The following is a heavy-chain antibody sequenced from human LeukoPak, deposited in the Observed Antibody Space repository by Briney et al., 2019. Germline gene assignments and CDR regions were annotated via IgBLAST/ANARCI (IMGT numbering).Heavy chain of an antibody. D-gene: IGHD6-13*01. V-gene: IGHV1-18*01. Sequence: EASVKVSCKASGYTFTSYGISWVRQAPGQGLEWMGWISAYNGNTNYAQKLQGRVTMTTDTSTSTAYMELRSLRSDDTAVYYCAIANGFVAAAGPDAFDIWGQGTMVTVSS. J-gene: IGHJ3*02. CDR2: ISAYNGNT. CDR1: GYTFTSYG. CDR3: AIANGFVAAAGPDAFDI.